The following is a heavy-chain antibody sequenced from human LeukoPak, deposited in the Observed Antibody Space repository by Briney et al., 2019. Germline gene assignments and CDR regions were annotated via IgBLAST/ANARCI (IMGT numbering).Heavy chain of an antibody. J-gene: IGHJ6*02. CDR2: IWYDGSNK. Sequence: GGSLRLSCAASGFTFSSYVMSRVRQAPGKGLEWVAIIWYDGSNKYYTDSAKGRFTISRDNSKNTLFLQMNSLRVEDTAVYYCVRHTGSFPLGGMDVWGQGTTVTVSS. V-gene: IGHV3-33*02. CDR1: GFTFSSYV. CDR3: VRHTGSFPLGGMDV. D-gene: IGHD1-26*01.